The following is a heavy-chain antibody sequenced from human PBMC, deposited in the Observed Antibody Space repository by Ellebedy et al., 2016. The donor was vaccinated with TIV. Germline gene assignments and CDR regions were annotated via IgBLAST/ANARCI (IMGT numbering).Heavy chain of an antibody. CDR2: ISGSGGST. D-gene: IGHD3-22*01. V-gene: IGHV3-23*01. Sequence: GGSLRLXXPASGFTFSGYAMTWVRQPPGKGLHWVSAISGSGGSTFYADSVKGRFTISRDNAKNTVYLQLNSLRVDDTALYYCTKEGGSSGYYTSYGMDVWGQGTTVTVSS. CDR3: TKEGGSSGYYTSYGMDV. CDR1: GFTFSGYA. J-gene: IGHJ6*02.